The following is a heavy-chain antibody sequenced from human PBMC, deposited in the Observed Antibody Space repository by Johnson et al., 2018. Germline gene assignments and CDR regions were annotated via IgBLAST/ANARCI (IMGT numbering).Heavy chain of an antibody. J-gene: IGHJ3*02. CDR2: VSRRGDST. D-gene: IGHD4-17*01. CDR1: GFTFTMYA. Sequence: VQLVESGGGLVQXGGSLRLSCAASGFTFTMYAMHWVRQTPGKGLEWVSGVSRRGDSTYYAAFVRGRFTVSRDNSNSTLSLQMNSLRADDTAVYYCAKDEAYGDSPRDAFDIWGQGTMVTVSS. V-gene: IGHV3-23*04. CDR3: AKDEAYGDSPRDAFDI.